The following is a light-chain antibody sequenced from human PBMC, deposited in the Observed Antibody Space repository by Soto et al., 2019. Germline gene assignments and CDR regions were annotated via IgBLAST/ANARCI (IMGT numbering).Light chain of an antibody. CDR3: QQYGSSPPWT. J-gene: IGKJ1*01. V-gene: IGKV3-20*01. Sequence: EIMLTQSPGTLSLSPGERATLSCRASQSVSSNYLAWYQQKPGQAPRLLIYNASSRATGIPDRFSGSGSGTDFTLTISRLEPEDFAVYYCQQYGSSPPWTFGQGTKVEI. CDR1: QSVSSNY. CDR2: NAS.